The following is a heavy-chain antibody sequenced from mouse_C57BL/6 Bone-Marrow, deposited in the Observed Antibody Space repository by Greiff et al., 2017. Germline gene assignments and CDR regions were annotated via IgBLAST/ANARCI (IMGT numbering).Heavy chain of an antibody. CDR1: GYTFTSYW. D-gene: IGHD1-1*01. CDR3: ARSNTTVDYYAMDY. Sequence: QVQLQQPGAELVKPGASVKMSCKASGYTFTSYWITWVKQRPGQGLEWIGDIYPGSGSTNYNEKFKSKATLTVDTSSSTAYMQLSSLTSEDSAVYYCARSNTTVDYYAMDYWGQGTSVTVSS. V-gene: IGHV1-55*01. J-gene: IGHJ4*01. CDR2: IYPGSGST.